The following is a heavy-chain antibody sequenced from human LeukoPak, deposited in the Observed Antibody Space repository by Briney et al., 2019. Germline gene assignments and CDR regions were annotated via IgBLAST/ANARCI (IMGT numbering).Heavy chain of an antibody. V-gene: IGHV1-18*01. D-gene: IGHD3-10*01. CDR1: VYTFTSYG. CDR2: ISAYNGNT. J-gene: IGHJ5*02. CDR3: ARKEMVRGDDFNWFDP. Sequence: GASVKVSFKASVYTFTSYGISWVRQAPGQGLEWMGWISAYNGNTNYSQKLQGRVTMTTDTSTSTAYMELRSLRSNDTAVYYCARKEMVRGDDFNWFDPWGQGTLVTVSS.